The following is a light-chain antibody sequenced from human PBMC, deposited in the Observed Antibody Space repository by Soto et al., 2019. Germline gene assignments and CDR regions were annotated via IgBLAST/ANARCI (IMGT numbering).Light chain of an antibody. J-gene: IGKJ3*01. CDR2: LGS. CDR3: MQALQTPVT. Sequence: DIVMTQSPLSLPVTPGEPASISCRSSQSLLHSNGYNYLDWYLQKPGQSPQLLIYLGSNRASGVADRFSGSGSGTDFTLKISRVEAEDVGVYYCMQALQTPVTFCPGTKVDIK. V-gene: IGKV2-28*01. CDR1: QSLLHSNGYNY.